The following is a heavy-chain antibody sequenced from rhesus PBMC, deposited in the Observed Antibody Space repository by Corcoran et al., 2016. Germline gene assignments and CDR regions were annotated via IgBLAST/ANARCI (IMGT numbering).Heavy chain of an antibody. CDR3: TRALPYSSGWYDFDY. CDR2: ISESGGTI. J-gene: IGHJ4*01. Sequence: DVQLVESGGGLVKPGGSLRLSCVASGFTFSSYEMHWVRQAPGKGLEGVSVISESGGTIYYADSVKGRFTIYRDNAKNSLFLQMNSLRAEDTAVYYCTRALPYSSGWYDFDYWGQGVLVTVSS. CDR1: GFTFSSYE. V-gene: IGHV3-100*02. D-gene: IGHD6-31*01.